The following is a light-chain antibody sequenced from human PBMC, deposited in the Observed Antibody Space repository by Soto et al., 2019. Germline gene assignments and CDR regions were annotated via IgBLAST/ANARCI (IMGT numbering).Light chain of an antibody. J-gene: IGLJ2*01. V-gene: IGLV1-47*02. CDR3: AAWDDSLRGPV. CDR1: SSNIGTNY. Sequence: QSVLTQPPSASGTPGQRVTISCSGSSSNIGTNYVYWYQQLPGTAPKLLIYSNNQRPSGVPDRFSGSKSGTSASLAISRLRSEDEADYYCAAWDDSLRGPVFGGGTKVTVL. CDR2: SNN.